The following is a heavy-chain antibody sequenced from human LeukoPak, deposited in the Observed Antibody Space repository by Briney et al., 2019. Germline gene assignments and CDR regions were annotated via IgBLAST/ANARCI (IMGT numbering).Heavy chain of an antibody. Sequence: PGGSLRLSCAASGFMFSSCGMHWVRQAPGKGLEWVAVISHDGSDQYYADSVRGRFTVSRDNSKNMLYLQMSGLRDEDTAVYFCAGAYSGTRSYIDYWGHGTLVAVSS. V-gene: IGHV3-30*03. J-gene: IGHJ4*01. CDR1: GFMFSSCG. CDR2: ISHDGSDQ. D-gene: IGHD6-13*01. CDR3: AGAYSGTRSYIDY.